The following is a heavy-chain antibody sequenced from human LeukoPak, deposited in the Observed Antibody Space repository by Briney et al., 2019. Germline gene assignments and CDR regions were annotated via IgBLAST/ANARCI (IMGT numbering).Heavy chain of an antibody. Sequence: GGSLRLSRAASGFTFSSYWMTWVRQAPGKGLEWVANTKQDGSEKYYVDSVKGRFTISRDNAKNSLYLQMNSLRAEDTDVYYCLRGIGNQGVYFDYWGQGTLVTVSS. CDR2: TKQDGSEK. D-gene: IGHD1-14*01. J-gene: IGHJ4*02. CDR3: LRGIGNQGVYFDY. CDR1: GFTFSSYW. V-gene: IGHV3-7*05.